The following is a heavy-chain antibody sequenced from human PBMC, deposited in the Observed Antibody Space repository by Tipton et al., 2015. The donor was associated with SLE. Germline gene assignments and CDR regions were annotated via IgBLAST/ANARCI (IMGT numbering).Heavy chain of an antibody. V-gene: IGHV4-31*03. J-gene: IGHJ4*02. D-gene: IGHD2-15*01. CDR3: ARVRGGVFPFDY. CDR1: GGSISSGGYY. CDR2: IYYSGST. Sequence: TLSLTCTVSGGSISSGGYYWSWIRQHPGKGLEWVGYIYYSGSTYYNPALKSRVTISVDTSKNQSSLKLSSVTAADTAVYYCARVRGGVFPFDYWGQGTLVTVSS.